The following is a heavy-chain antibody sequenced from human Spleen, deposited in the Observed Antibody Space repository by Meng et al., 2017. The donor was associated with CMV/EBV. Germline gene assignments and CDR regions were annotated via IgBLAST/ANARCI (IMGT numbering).Heavy chain of an antibody. CDR3: ARDKEGSSGWYTWFDP. V-gene: IGHV4-34*01. CDR2: IYYSGST. D-gene: IGHD6-19*01. CDR1: GGSFSGYY. Sequence: QVQLQQWGAGLLKPSETLSLTCAVYGGSFSGYYWSWIRQPPGKGLEWIGSIYYSGSTYYNPSLKSRVTISVDTSKNQFSLKLSSVTAADTAVYYCARDKEGSSGWYTWFDPWGQGTLVTVSS. J-gene: IGHJ5*02.